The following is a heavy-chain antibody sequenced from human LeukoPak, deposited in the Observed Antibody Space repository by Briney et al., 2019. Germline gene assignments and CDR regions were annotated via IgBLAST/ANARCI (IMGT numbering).Heavy chain of an antibody. V-gene: IGHV1-2*02. CDR1: GYTFTSYY. Sequence: GASVKVFCKASGYTFTSYYMHWVRQAPGQGLEGMGWINPNSGGTNYAQKFQGRVTMTEDTSTDTAYMELSSLRSEDTAVYYCATARYYYDRGPPDYWGQGTLVTVSS. D-gene: IGHD3-10*02. CDR3: ATARYYYDRGPPDY. J-gene: IGHJ4*02. CDR2: INPNSGGT.